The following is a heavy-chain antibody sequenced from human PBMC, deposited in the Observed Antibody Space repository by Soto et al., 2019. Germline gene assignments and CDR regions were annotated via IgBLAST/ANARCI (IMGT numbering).Heavy chain of an antibody. CDR1: GGSISSGGYY. V-gene: IGHV4-31*03. Sequence: QVQLQESGPGLVKPSQTLSLTCTVSGGSISSGGYYWSWIRQHPGKGLEWIGYIYYRGSTYYNPSLKSRVTISVDTSKTQFSLKLSSVTAADTAVYYCARSLMYYYDSSGYYLDYWGQGTLVTVSS. D-gene: IGHD3-22*01. J-gene: IGHJ4*02. CDR3: ARSLMYYYDSSGYYLDY. CDR2: IYYRGST.